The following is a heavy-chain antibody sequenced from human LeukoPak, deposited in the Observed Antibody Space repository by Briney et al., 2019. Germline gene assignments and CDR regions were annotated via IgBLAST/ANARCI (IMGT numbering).Heavy chain of an antibody. V-gene: IGHV3-23*01. Sequence: GGSLRLSCAASGFTFSSYAMSWVRQAPGKGLEWVSAISGSGGSTYYADSVKGRFTISRDNSKNTLYLQMNSLRAEDTAVYYCAKAVPLYDSSGYYYFDYWGQGTLVTVSS. CDR2: ISGSGGST. CDR1: GFTFSSYA. D-gene: IGHD3-22*01. J-gene: IGHJ4*02. CDR3: AKAVPLYDSSGYYYFDY.